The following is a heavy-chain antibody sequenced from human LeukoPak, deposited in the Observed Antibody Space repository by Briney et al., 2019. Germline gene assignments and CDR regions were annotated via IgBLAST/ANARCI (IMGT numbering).Heavy chain of an antibody. V-gene: IGHV3-7*01. Sequence: GGSLRLSCAASGFIFSNYWMSWVRQAPGKGLAWVANIKQDGSEKYYVDSVKGRFTISRDKAKNSLYLQMNSLRAEETTLYYCTRDVILTGYNPNAFDSWSEGSIVSVSS. CDR3: TRDVILTGYNPNAFDS. CDR1: GFIFSNYW. D-gene: IGHD3-9*01. J-gene: IGHJ3*02. CDR2: IKQDGSEK.